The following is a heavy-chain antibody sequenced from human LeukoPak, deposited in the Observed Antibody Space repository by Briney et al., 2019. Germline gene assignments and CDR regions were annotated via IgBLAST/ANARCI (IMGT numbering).Heavy chain of an antibody. CDR1: GSSISSSSYY. V-gene: IGHV4-39*01. D-gene: IGHD6-19*01. J-gene: IGHJ4*02. CDR2: IYYSGST. CDR3: ARQSLQWLVPY. Sequence: PSETLSLTCTVSGSSISSSSYYWGWIRQPPGKGLEWIGSIYYSGSTYYNPSLKSRVTISVDTSKNQFSLKLSSVTAADTAVYYCARQSLQWLVPYWGQGTLVTVSS.